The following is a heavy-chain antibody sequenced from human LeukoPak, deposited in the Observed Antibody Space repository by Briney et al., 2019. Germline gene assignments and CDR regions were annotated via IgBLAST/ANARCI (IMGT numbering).Heavy chain of an antibody. CDR3: ARPSQYGSGTDYYFDS. CDR1: GFMFSGSP. J-gene: IGHJ4*02. CDR2: IRTKANNYAT. D-gene: IGHD3-10*01. V-gene: IGHV3-73*01. Sequence: GGSLKLSCAASGFMFSGSPMHWVRQASGKGLEWVGHIRTKANNYATIYAASVKGRFTISRDDSKNTACLQMNSLKTEDTAVYYCARPSQYGSGTDYYFDSWGQGTLVTVSS.